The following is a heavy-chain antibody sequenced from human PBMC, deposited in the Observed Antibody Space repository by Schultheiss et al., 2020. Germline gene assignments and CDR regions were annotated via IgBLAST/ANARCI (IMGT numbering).Heavy chain of an antibody. V-gene: IGHV1-3*01. J-gene: IGHJ6*04. CDR3: AREGYTEDEMATIPRAWRYYYGMDV. CDR1: GYTFTSYA. Sequence: GESLKISCKASGYTFTSYAMHWVRQAPGQRLEWMGWINAGNGNTKYSQKFQGRVTMTRDTSISTAYMELSRLRSDDTAVYYCAREGYTEDEMATIPRAWRYYYGMDVWGEGTTVTVFS. CDR2: INAGNGNT. D-gene: IGHD5-24*01.